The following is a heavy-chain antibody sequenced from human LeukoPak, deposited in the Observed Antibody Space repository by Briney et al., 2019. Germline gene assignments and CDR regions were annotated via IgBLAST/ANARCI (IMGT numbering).Heavy chain of an antibody. J-gene: IGHJ4*02. CDR1: GFNLGDFW. Sequence: GGSLRLSCVASGFNLGDFWVNWLRQAPGKGLEWVANMNQDGRQTNYLDSVKGRFTISRDNARNSAYLQMDSLRDEDTSLYYCVRDQGDRTGSLWGQGTLVTVST. CDR3: VRDQGDRTGSL. CDR2: MNQDGRQT. V-gene: IGHV3-7*01. D-gene: IGHD2-15*01.